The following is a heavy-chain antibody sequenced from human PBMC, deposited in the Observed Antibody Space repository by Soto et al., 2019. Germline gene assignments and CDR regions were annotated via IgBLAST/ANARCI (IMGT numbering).Heavy chain of an antibody. D-gene: IGHD3-10*01. CDR1: GGTFSSYA. CDR2: IIPIFGTA. V-gene: IGHV1-69*01. Sequence: QVQLVQSGAEVKKPGSSVKVSCKASGGTFSSYAISWVRQAPGQGLEWMGGIIPIFGTANYAQKFQGRVTITADESTSTAYMELSSLRSEDTAMYYCARTPTSAMVRGVMGWFDPWGQGTLVTVSS. CDR3: ARTPTSAMVRGVMGWFDP. J-gene: IGHJ5*02.